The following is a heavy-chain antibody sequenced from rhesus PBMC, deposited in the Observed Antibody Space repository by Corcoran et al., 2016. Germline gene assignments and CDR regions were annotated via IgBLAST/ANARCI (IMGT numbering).Heavy chain of an antibody. CDR1: GFTFSDYY. J-gene: IGHJ4*01. Sequence: EVRLVESGGSLVQPGGSLRLSCGASGFTFSDYYMSWVRQAPGKGLEWGGFIRSKASGGTAEDAASVKGRFTISRDDSKIIASLQLNSLKTEDTAVYYCAREGGNTPIPDYWGQGVLVTVSS. V-gene: IGHV3-116*02. CDR3: AREGGNTPIPDY. CDR2: IRSKASGGTA. D-gene: IGHD2-39*02.